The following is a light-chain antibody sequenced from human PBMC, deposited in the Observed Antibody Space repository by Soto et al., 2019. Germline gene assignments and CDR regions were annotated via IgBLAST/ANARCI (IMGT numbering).Light chain of an antibody. J-gene: IGKJ5*01. Sequence: TQSPGTLSLSPGERATLSCRAVQSVTSIYLAWYQQKPGQAPRLLIYGTSFRASGIPDRFRGSGSGTEFTLTISSLRSEDFAVYYCPQYNNWPITFGQGTRLEIK. V-gene: IGKV3D-15*01. CDR3: PQYNNWPIT. CDR2: GTS. CDR1: QSVTSI.